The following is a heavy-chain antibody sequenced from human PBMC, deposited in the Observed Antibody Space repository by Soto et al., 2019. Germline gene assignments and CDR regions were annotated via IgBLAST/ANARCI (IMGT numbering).Heavy chain of an antibody. CDR1: GFTCSSYG. CDR2: ISYDGSYK. Sequence: QVQLVESGGGVVQPGRSLRLSCAASGFTCSSYGMHWVRQAPGKGLEWVAVISYDGSYKYYADSVKGRFTISRDNSKNTLYLQMNILRAEDTAVYYCAKWNGGFDYWGQGTLVTVSS. V-gene: IGHV3-30*18. J-gene: IGHJ4*02. CDR3: AKWNGGFDY. D-gene: IGHD3-16*01.